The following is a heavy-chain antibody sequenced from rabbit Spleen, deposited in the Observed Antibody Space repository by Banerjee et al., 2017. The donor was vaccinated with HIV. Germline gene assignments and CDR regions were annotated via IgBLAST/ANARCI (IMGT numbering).Heavy chain of an antibody. D-gene: IGHD8-1*01. J-gene: IGHJ4*01. CDR3: ARDGAGGSYFAL. Sequence: QLKETGGGLVQPGGSLTLSCKASGFTLSSYYMNWVRQAPGKGLEWIGYIDPVFGITYYANWVNGRFSISRENAQNTVFLQMTSLTAADTATYFCARDGAGGSYFALWGQGTLVTVS. CDR1: GFTLSSYY. V-gene: IGHV1S7*01. CDR2: IDPVFGIT.